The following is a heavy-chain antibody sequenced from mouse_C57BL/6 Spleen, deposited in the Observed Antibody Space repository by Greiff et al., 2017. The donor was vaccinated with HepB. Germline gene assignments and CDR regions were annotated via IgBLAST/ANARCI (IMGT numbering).Heavy chain of an antibody. V-gene: IGHV1-55*01. J-gene: IGHJ4*01. CDR1: GYTFTSYW. CDR3: ARGEATVVATDYAMDY. D-gene: IGHD1-1*01. Sequence: VQLQQPGAELVKPGASVKMSCKASGYTFTSYWITWVKQRPGQGLEWIGDIYPGSGSTNYNEKFKSKATLTVDTSSSTAYMQLSSLTSEDSAVYYCARGEATVVATDYAMDYWGQGTSVTVSS. CDR2: IYPGSGST.